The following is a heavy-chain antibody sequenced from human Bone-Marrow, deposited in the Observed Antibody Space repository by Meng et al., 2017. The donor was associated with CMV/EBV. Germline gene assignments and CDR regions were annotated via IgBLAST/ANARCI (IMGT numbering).Heavy chain of an antibody. Sequence: FTFPNYAMCWVRQAPGKGLEWVSAISGSGGSTNYADSVKGQLTISRDNSKNTLYLQMNSLRAEDTALYYCARDKGNAFYYGSGNFDYWGQGTLVTVSS. CDR3: ARDKGNAFYYGSGNFDY. J-gene: IGHJ4*02. V-gene: IGHV3-23*01. CDR2: ISGSGGST. CDR1: FTFPNYA. D-gene: IGHD3-10*01.